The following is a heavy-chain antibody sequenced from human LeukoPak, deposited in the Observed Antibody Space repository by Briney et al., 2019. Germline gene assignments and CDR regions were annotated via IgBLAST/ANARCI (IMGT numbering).Heavy chain of an antibody. CDR1: GFTFSSYS. D-gene: IGHD5-18*01. Sequence: GGSLRLSCAASGFTFSSYSMTWVRQAPGKGLEWVSYISSSSSTIYYADSVKGRFTISRDNAKNSLYLQMNSLRAEDTAVYYCARIHSDTAFYYYYMDVWGKGTTVTVSS. V-gene: IGHV3-48*01. J-gene: IGHJ6*03. CDR2: ISSSSSTI. CDR3: ARIHSDTAFYYYYMDV.